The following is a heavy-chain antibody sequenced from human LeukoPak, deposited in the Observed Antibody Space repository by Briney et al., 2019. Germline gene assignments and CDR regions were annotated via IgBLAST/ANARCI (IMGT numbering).Heavy chain of an antibody. Sequence: GESLQISCKGSGYSFTNYWIGWVRQLPGKGLEWMGIFYPGDSDTRYIPSFQGQVTISADKSINTAYLQWSSLKASDTAIYYCARSASRYFDWFDYWGQGTLVTVSS. V-gene: IGHV5-51*01. J-gene: IGHJ4*02. CDR1: GYSFTNYW. CDR2: FYPGDSDT. D-gene: IGHD3-9*01. CDR3: ARSASRYFDWFDY.